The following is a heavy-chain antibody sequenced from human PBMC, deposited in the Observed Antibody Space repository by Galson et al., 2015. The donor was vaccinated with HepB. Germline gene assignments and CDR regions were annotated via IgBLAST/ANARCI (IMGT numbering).Heavy chain of an antibody. D-gene: IGHD3-9*01. CDR2: IYPGDSDT. Sequence: QSGAEVKKPGESLKISCKGSGYSFTNYWIGWVRQMPGKGLEWMGIIYPGDSDTRYSPSFQGQVTISADKSISTAYLQWGSLKASDTAMYYCARAPGLVADVLGRPFDSWGQGTLVTVSS. J-gene: IGHJ4*02. V-gene: IGHV5-51*03. CDR1: GYSFTNYW. CDR3: ARAPGLVADVLGRPFDS.